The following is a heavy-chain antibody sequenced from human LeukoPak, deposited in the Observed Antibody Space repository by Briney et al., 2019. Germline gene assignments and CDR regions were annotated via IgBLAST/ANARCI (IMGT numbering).Heavy chain of an antibody. CDR2: ISSSGVSI. V-gene: IGHV3-11*04. CDR1: GFTFSDYY. Sequence: GGSLRLSCAASGFTFSDYYISWIRQAPGKGPEWVAYISSSGVSIFYADSVKGRLSISRDNTKKLAYLQMNSLRAEDTAVYYCAKNRGTGLAFYDYWGQGTQVTVSS. D-gene: IGHD3-3*02. CDR3: AKNRGTGLAFYDY. J-gene: IGHJ4*02.